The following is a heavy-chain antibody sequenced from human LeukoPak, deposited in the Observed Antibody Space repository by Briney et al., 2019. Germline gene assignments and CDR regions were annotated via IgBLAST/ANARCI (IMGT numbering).Heavy chain of an antibody. CDR1: GFTFSSYG. J-gene: IGHJ4*02. CDR3: ARDPNLAHYYDSSGYYL. CDR2: IWYDGSNK. D-gene: IGHD3-22*01. V-gene: IGHV3-33*01. Sequence: GGSLRLSCAASGFTFSSYGMHWVRQAPGKGLEWVAVIWYDGSNKYYADSVKGRFTISRDNSKNTLYLQMNSLRAEDTAVYYCARDPNLAHYYDSSGYYLWGQGTLVTVSS.